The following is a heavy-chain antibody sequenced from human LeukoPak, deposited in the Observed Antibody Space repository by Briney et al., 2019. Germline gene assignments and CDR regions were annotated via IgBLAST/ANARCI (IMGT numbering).Heavy chain of an antibody. V-gene: IGHV1-18*01. Sequence: ASVKVSFKASGYMFTHYGVSWVRQAPGQGGEWMGWINSAEGGTLYAENLQGRVTLTTDTSTSTLYMELRTLRSDDTAVYYCARSSSGWSVDFWGQGTLVTVSS. CDR2: INSAEGGT. D-gene: IGHD6-19*01. CDR3: ARSSSGWSVDF. CDR1: GYMFTHYG. J-gene: IGHJ4*02.